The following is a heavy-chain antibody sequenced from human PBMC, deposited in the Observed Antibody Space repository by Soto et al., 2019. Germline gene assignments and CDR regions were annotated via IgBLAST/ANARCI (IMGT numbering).Heavy chain of an antibody. J-gene: IGHJ4*02. CDR1: GYTFTSYD. CDR3: ARESSAWYQPTDH. V-gene: IGHV1-8*01. CDR2: MNPNSGNT. Sequence: VKVSCKASGYTFTSYDINWVRQATGQGLEWMGWMNPNSGNTGYAQKFQGRVTMTRNTSISTAYMELSSLRSEDTAVYYCARESSAWYQPTDHWGQGTRVTVSS. D-gene: IGHD6-19*01.